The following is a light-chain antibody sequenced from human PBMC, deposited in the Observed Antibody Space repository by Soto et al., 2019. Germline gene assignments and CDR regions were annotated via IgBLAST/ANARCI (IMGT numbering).Light chain of an antibody. Sequence: EIVMTQSPVTLSVSPGERATLSCRASQSVGSNLAWYQQKPGQAPRLLIYGASTRATGIPARFSGRGSGTKFTLTISSLQSEDFAVYYCQQYNNWPPGTFGQGTKVDIK. CDR2: GAS. J-gene: IGKJ1*01. CDR3: QQYNNWPPGT. CDR1: QSVGSN. V-gene: IGKV3-15*01.